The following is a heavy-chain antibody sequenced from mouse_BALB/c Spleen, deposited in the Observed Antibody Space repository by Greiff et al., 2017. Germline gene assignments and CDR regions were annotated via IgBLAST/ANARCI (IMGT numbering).Heavy chain of an antibody. D-gene: IGHD1-1*01. CDR2: INSNGGST. CDR3: AREGSSYAMDY. Sequence: EVQLVESGGGLVQPGGSLKLSCAASGFTFSSYGMSWVRQTPDKRLELVATINSNGGSTYYPDSVKGRFTISRDNAKNTLYLQMSSLKSEDTAMYYCAREGSSYAMDYWGQGTSVTVSS. V-gene: IGHV5-6-3*01. J-gene: IGHJ4*01. CDR1: GFTFSSYG.